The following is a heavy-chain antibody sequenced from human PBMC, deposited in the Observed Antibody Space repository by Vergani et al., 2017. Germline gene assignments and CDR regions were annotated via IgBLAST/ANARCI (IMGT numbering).Heavy chain of an antibody. CDR2: IHYSGST. Sequence: QVQLQESGPGLVKPSQTLSLTCTVSGGSITSGGYYCTWIRQLPGKGLEWIGNIHYSGSTYYNPSLGSRVAFSLDTFKNHFSLKLTSVTAADTAVYYCARAIQLAYDFWSGYYMEPYYMDVWGKGTTVTVSS. CDR1: GGSITSGGYY. D-gene: IGHD3-3*01. J-gene: IGHJ6*03. CDR3: ARAIQLAYDFWSGYYMEPYYMDV. V-gene: IGHV4-31*03.